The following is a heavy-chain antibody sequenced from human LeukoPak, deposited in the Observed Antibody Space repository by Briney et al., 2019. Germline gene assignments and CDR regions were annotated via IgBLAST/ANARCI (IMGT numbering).Heavy chain of an antibody. CDR3: ARHADYGDSYYYYMDV. Sequence: GESLKISCKGSGSSFTSYWIGWVRQMPGKGLEWMGIIYPGDSDTRYSPSFQGQVTISADKSISTAYLQWSSLKASDTAMYYCARHADYGDSYYYYMDVWGKGTTVTVSS. J-gene: IGHJ6*03. D-gene: IGHD4-17*01. V-gene: IGHV5-51*01. CDR2: IYPGDSDT. CDR1: GSSFTSYW.